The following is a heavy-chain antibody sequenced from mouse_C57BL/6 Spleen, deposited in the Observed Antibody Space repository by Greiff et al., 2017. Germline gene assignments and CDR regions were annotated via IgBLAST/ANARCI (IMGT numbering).Heavy chain of an antibody. D-gene: IGHD1-1*01. CDR2: IDPNSGGT. CDR3: ARYYGSSRYYFDY. V-gene: IGHV1-72*01. CDR1: GYTFTSYW. Sequence: QVQLQQPGAELVKPGASVKLSCKASGYTFTSYWMHWVKQRPGRGLEWIGRIDPNSGGTKYNEKFKSKVTLTVDKPSSTAYMQLSSLTSEDSAVYYYARYYGSSRYYFDYWGQGTALTVSS. J-gene: IGHJ2*01.